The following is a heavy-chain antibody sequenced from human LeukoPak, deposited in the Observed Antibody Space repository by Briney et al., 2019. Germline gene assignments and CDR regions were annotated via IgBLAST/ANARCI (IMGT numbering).Heavy chain of an antibody. CDR2: IYYSGST. CDR3: ARAYIAVASPFDY. J-gene: IGHJ4*02. Sequence: SETLSLTCTVSGGSISSSSYYWGWIRQPPGKGLEWIGSIYYSGSTYYNPSLKSRVTISVDRSKNQFSLKLSSVTAADTAVYYCARAYIAVASPFDYWGQGTLVTVSS. CDR1: GGSISSSSYY. V-gene: IGHV4-39*07. D-gene: IGHD6-19*01.